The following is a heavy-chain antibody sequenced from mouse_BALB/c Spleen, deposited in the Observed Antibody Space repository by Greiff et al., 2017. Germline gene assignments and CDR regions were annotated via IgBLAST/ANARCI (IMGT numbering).Heavy chain of an antibody. CDR1: GYSITSDYA. CDR2: ISYSGST. D-gene: IGHD2-3*01. CDR3: ARSGGYFSYWYFDV. Sequence: DVQLVESGPGLVKPSQSLSLTCTVTGYSITSDYAWNWIRQFPGNKLEWMGYISYSGSTSYNPSLKSRISITRDTSKNQFFLQLNSVTTEDTATYYCARSGGYFSYWYFDVWGAGTTVTVSS. V-gene: IGHV3-2*02. J-gene: IGHJ1*01.